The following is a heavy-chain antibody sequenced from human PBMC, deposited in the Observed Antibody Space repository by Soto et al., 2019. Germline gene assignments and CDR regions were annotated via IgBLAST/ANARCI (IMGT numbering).Heavy chain of an antibody. CDR2: VCNDGRSE. J-gene: IGHJ4*02. Sequence: QVQLVESGGGAVQPGRSLTLSCAASGFRFSAFGMHWVRQAPGKGLEWVAVVCNDGRSEHYADSVKGRFTISRDNSKNSLSLQMNGLRPDDTALYYCAKTITTPPSEDITGRGALIDHWGRGARVIVSS. CDR3: AKTITTPPSEDITGRGALIDH. V-gene: IGHV3-30*18. D-gene: IGHD1-26*01. CDR1: GFRFSAFG.